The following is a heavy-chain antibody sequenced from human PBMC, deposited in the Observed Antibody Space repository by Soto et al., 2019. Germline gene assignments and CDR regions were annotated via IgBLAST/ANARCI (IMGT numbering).Heavy chain of an antibody. Sequence: ASVKVSCKASGYTFTSYDIYWVRQATGRGLEWMGWMNPNTGSSGYAQKFQGRVTMTSDTSISTAHMELSSLRSEDTAVYYCARRAETNGWNGFGADKYYFDFWGQGTLVTVSS. CDR2: MNPNTGSS. V-gene: IGHV1-8*01. J-gene: IGHJ4*02. D-gene: IGHD1-1*01. CDR1: GYTFTSYD. CDR3: ARRAETNGWNGFGADKYYFDF.